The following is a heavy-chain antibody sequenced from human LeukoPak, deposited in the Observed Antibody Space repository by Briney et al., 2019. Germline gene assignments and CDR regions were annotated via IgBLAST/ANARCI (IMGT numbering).Heavy chain of an antibody. J-gene: IGHJ4*02. D-gene: IGHD6-13*01. CDR2: IYYSGST. V-gene: IGHV4-59*01. CDR3: ARAETAAAGTPVDY. CDR1: GGSISSYY. Sequence: PSETLSLTCTVSGGSISSYYWSWIRQPPGKGLEWIGYIYYSGSTNYNPSLKSRVTISVDTSKNQFSLKLSSVTAADTAVYYCARAETAAAGTPVDYWGQGTLVTVSS.